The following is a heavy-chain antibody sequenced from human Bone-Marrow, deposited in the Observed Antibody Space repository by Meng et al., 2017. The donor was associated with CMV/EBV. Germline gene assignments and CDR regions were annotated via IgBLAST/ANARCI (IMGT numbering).Heavy chain of an antibody. V-gene: IGHV3-11*04. CDR3: ARDQNIANDY. D-gene: IGHD2-21*01. Sequence: GGSLRLSCAVSGFTFSDYYMSWIRQVPGEGLEWLSHISGRGETVYYADSVKGRFTISRDNAKNSLYLQMNSLRAEDTAVYYCARDQNIANDYWGQGTLVTVSS. CDR1: GFTFSDYY. J-gene: IGHJ4*02. CDR2: ISGRGETV.